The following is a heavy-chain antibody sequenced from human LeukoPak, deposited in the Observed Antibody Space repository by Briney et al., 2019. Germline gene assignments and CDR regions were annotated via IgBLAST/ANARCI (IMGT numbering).Heavy chain of an antibody. D-gene: IGHD2-2*01. V-gene: IGHV4-30-4*01. Sequence: SETLSLTCTVSGGSISSGDYYWSWIRQPPGKGLEWIGNIYYSGSTYYNPSLKSRVTISVDTSKNQFSLKLSSVTAADTAVYYCARAIVVVPAAMRYYFDYWGQGTLVTVSS. CDR3: ARAIVVVPAAMRYYFDY. CDR1: GGSISSGDYY. J-gene: IGHJ4*02. CDR2: IYYSGST.